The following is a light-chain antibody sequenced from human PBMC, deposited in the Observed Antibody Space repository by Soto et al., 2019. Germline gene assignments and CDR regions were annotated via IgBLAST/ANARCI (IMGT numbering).Light chain of an antibody. CDR1: QSVSSSY. CDR3: QQYGSSPKT. V-gene: IGKV3-20*01. CDR2: GAS. Sequence: EIVLTQSPGTLSLSPGERATLSCRASQSVSSSYLAWYQQKPGQAPRLLIYGASSRATGIPDRLSGSESGTDFTLTISRLEPEDFAVYYCQQYGSSPKTFGQGTKVDIK. J-gene: IGKJ1*01.